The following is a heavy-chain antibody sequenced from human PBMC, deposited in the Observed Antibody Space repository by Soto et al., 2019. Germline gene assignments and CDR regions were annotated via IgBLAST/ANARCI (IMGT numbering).Heavy chain of an antibody. CDR2: IKSKTDGGTT. CDR3: TTGALGAFDC. D-gene: IGHD7-27*01. J-gene: IGHJ4*02. Sequence: GGSLRLSCAASGVTFGNAWMSWVRQAPGKGLEWVGRIKSKTDGGTTDYAAPVKGRFTISRDDSKNTFYLQMNSLKTEDTAVYYCTTGALGAFDCSGQGTLVTVSS. CDR1: GVTFGNAW. V-gene: IGHV3-15*01.